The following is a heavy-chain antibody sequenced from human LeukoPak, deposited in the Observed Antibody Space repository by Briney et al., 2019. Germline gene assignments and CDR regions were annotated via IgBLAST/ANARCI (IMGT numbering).Heavy chain of an antibody. CDR1: GYTFTGYY. V-gene: IGHV1-2*02. CDR3: ARDPVSSSGWWEFDY. J-gene: IGHJ4*02. CDR2: INPNSGGT. D-gene: IGHD6-19*01. Sequence: ASVKVSCKASGYTFTGYYMHWVRQAPGQGLEWMGWINPNSGGTNYAKKFQGRVTMTRDTSISTAYMELSRLRSDDTAVYYCARDPVSSSGWWEFDYWGQGTLVTVSS.